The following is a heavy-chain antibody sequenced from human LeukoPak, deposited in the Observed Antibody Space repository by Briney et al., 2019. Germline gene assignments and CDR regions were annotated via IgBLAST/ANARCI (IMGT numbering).Heavy chain of an antibody. Sequence: GGSLRLSCAASGFTFSIYEMNWVRQAPGKGLEWVSYISSSGSTIYYADSVKGRFTISRDNAKNSLYLQMNSLRAEDTAVYYCARSEEGYSYGYAEASFDYWGQGTLVTVSS. J-gene: IGHJ4*02. CDR2: ISSSGSTI. CDR3: ARSEEGYSYGYAEASFDY. D-gene: IGHD5-18*01. V-gene: IGHV3-48*03. CDR1: GFTFSIYE.